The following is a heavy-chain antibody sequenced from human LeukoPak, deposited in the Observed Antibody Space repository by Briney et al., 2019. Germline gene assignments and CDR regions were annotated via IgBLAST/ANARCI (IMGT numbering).Heavy chain of an antibody. CDR2: IIPILGIA. CDR1: GGTFSSYA. V-gene: IGHV1-69*04. CDR3: ARVGLWFGELHKPRQGYGMDV. D-gene: IGHD3-10*01. J-gene: IGHJ6*02. Sequence: ASVKVSCKASGGTFSSYAISWVRQAPGQGLEWMGRIIPILGIANYAQKFQGRVTITADKSTSTAYMELSSLRSEDTAVYYCARVGLWFGELHKPRQGYGMDVWGQGTTVTVSS.